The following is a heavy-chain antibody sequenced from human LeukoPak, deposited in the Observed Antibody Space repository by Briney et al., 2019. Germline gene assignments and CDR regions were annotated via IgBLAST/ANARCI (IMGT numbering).Heavy chain of an antibody. CDR2: IIPIFGTA. D-gene: IGHD6-19*01. CDR1: GGTFSSYA. CDR3: ASLHSSGWSSDY. V-gene: IGHV1-69*06. J-gene: IGHJ4*02. Sequence: GASVKVSCKASGGTFSSYAIRWVRQAPGQGLEWMGGIIPIFGTANYAQKFQGRVTITADKSTSTAYMELSSLRSEDTAVYYCASLHSSGWSSDYWGQGTLVTVSS.